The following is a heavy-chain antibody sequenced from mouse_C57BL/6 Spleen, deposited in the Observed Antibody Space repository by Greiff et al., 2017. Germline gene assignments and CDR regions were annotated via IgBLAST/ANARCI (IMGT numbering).Heavy chain of an antibody. D-gene: IGHD1-1*01. V-gene: IGHV3-6*01. CDR3: ASVYGDAMDY. CDR2: ISYDGSN. CDR1: GYSITSGYY. J-gene: IGHJ4*01. Sequence: DVKLQESGPGLVKPSQSLSLTCSVTGYSITSGYYWNWIRQFPGNKLEWMGYISYDGSNNYNPSLKNRISITRDTSKNQFFLKLNSVTTEDTATYYCASVYGDAMDYWGQGTSVTVSS.